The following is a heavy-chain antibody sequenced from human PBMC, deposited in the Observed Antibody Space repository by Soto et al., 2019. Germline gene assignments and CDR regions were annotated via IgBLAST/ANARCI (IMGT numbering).Heavy chain of an antibody. CDR2: ISYDGSNK. D-gene: IGHD3-3*01. CDR1: GFTFSSYA. Sequence: GGSLRLSCAASGFTFSSYAMHWVRQAPGKGLEWVAVISYDGSNKYYADSVKGRFTISRDNSKNTLYLQMNSLRAEDTAVYYCAKDIWSGYDFWSGYRGQAFDIWGQGTMVTVSS. J-gene: IGHJ3*02. CDR3: AKDIWSGYDFWSGYRGQAFDI. V-gene: IGHV3-30*04.